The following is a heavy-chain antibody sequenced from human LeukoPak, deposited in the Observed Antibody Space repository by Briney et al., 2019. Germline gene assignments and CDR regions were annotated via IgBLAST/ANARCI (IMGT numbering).Heavy chain of an antibody. CDR2: ISNYWRT. CDR1: GDPIRCYY. CDR3: ARDTPVGSTKRGFHY. J-gene: IGHJ4*02. Sequence: SETLSLTCTVAGDPIRCYYWSWLRQPPGKGLERIGYISNYWRTDYNLSPKSRGTISADTAKNQLSLRLSSVTAADTAVYFCARDTPVGSTKRGFHYWGQGVLVTVAS. D-gene: IGHD1-26*01. V-gene: IGHV4-59*01.